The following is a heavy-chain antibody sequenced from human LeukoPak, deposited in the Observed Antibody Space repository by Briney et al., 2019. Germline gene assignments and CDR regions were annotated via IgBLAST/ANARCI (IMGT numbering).Heavy chain of an antibody. D-gene: IGHD3-10*01. CDR2: INHSGST. CDR1: GGPFSGYY. CDR3: ARDYGSGSYYNFDY. Sequence: PSETLSLTCAVYGGPFSGYYWSWIRQPPGKGLEWIGEINHSGSTNYNPSLKSRVTISVDTSKNQFSLKLSSVTAADTAVYYCARDYGSGSYYNFDYWGQGTLVTVSS. J-gene: IGHJ4*02. V-gene: IGHV4-34*01.